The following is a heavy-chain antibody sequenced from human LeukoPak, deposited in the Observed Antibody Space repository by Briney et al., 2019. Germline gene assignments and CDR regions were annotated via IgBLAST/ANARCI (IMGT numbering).Heavy chain of an antibody. Sequence: ASVKVSCKASGYTFTNYYMHWVRQAPGQGLEWMGIINPSGGRTSYAQKFQGRVTITADESTSTAYMELSSLRSEDTAVYYCARVGAAAGTRGYYYYMDVWGKGTTVTISS. J-gene: IGHJ6*03. V-gene: IGHV1-46*01. CDR1: GYTFTNYY. D-gene: IGHD6-13*01. CDR2: INPSGGRT. CDR3: ARVGAAAGTRGYYYYMDV.